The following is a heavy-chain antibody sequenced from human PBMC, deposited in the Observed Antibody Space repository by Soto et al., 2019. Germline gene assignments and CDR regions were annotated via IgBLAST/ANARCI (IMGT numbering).Heavy chain of an antibody. Sequence: QVTLKESGPVLVKPTEPLTLRCTVSGLSITDSEMGVSWIRQPPGQPLEWLAHIDSSGEKSYRTFLKSRLAISKDTSKSQIVLNMTNMEPADTATYYCARRNLAVAGSPWFDPWGQGIPVTVSS. V-gene: IGHV2-26*01. CDR1: GLSITDSEMG. CDR2: IDSSGEK. CDR3: ARRNLAVAGSPWFDP. D-gene: IGHD6-19*01. J-gene: IGHJ5*02.